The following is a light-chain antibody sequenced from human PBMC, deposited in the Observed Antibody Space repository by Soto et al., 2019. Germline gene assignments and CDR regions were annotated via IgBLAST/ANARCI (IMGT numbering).Light chain of an antibody. V-gene: IGKV3-15*01. Sequence: EIVMTQSPATLSVSPGERATLSCRASQSISSNLAWYQQKPGQAPRLLMFRTSSRATGFPARFSGSGSGTEFNLTISSLQSEDFGVYYCQQYNNWTRATLGGGTKVDIK. J-gene: IGKJ4*01. CDR1: QSISSN. CDR3: QQYNNWTRAT. CDR2: RTS.